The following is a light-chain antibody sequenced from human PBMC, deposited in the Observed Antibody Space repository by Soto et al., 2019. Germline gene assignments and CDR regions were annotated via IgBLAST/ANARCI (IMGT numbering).Light chain of an antibody. J-gene: IGKJ3*01. V-gene: IGKV3-11*01. CDR3: QQYGNSFT. CDR2: AAS. Sequence: VLTQSPATLSLSPGDRATLSWRARQSVSSSLAWHQQTPRAAPRLLIYAASNRSAGIPARFSGSASGTYFPLTISRLEHEDFTVYYYQQYGNSFTFGPGTKVDIK. CDR1: QSVSSS.